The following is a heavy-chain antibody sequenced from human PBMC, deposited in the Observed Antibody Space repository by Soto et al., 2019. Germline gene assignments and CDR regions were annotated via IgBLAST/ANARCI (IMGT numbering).Heavy chain of an antibody. CDR1: GGTFGNYA. D-gene: IGHD3-16*02. CDR3: ARDKDRQQLGGNYYYGIDD. Sequence: QVQLVQSGAEVKKPGSSVTVSCKASGGTFGNYAISWVRQAPGQGIEWMGGIIPIFPTPDYAQKFQGKVTNTAHYATGTAYMELTSLRSEDTAVYYWARDKDRQQLGGNYYYGIDDWGQGTTVTVSS. J-gene: IGHJ6*02. V-gene: IGHV1-69*12. CDR2: IIPIFPTP.